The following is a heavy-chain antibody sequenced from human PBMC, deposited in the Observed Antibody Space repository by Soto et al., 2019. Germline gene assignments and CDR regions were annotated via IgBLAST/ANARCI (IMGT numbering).Heavy chain of an antibody. J-gene: IGHJ4*02. CDR3: AQDRGWGVVSPSHDY. Sequence: EVELLESGGGIVQPGGSLRVSCVASGFTFRNFVMSWVGQPQGKGLEWVSAIRGTGGETFYADSVKGRFTISRDNSKNTLYLQMNSLRDEDTALYFCAQDRGWGVVSPSHDYWGQGTLVTVSS. CDR1: GFTFRNFV. V-gene: IGHV3-23*01. CDR2: IRGTGGET. D-gene: IGHD2-21*01.